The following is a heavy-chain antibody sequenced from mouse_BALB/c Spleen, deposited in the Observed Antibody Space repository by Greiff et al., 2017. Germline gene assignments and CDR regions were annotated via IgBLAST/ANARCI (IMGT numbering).Heavy chain of an antibody. CDR2: IYPSDSYT. CDR3: TRGSNWDYFDY. V-gene: IGHV1-69*02. CDR1: GYTFTSYW. J-gene: IGHJ2*01. Sequence: QVQLKQPGAELVRPGASVKLSCKASGYTFTSYWINWVKQRPGQGLEWIGNIYPSDSYTNYNQKFKDKATLTVDKSSSTAYMQLSSPTSEDSAVYYCTRGSNWDYFDYWGQGTTLTVSA. D-gene: IGHD4-1*01.